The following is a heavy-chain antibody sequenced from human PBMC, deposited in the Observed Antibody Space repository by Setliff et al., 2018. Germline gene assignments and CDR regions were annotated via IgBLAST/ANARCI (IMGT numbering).Heavy chain of an antibody. J-gene: IGHJ2*01. V-gene: IGHV5-51*01. Sequence: GESLKISCKGSGYSFTTYWIGWVRQMPGKGPECMGIIYLGDSDTRYSPSFQGQVTISADKSISTAYLQWSSLKASDTAMYYCVRPQVVTAHYWYFDLWGRGTLVTVSS. CDR2: IYLGDSDT. D-gene: IGHD2-21*02. CDR3: VRPQVVTAHYWYFDL. CDR1: GYSFTTYW.